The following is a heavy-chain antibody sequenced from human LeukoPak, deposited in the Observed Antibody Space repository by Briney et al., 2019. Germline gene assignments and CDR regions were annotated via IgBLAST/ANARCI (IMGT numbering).Heavy chain of an antibody. CDR2: IYYSGST. CDR1: GGSISSSSYY. V-gene: IGHV4-39*01. J-gene: IGHJ4*02. CDR3: ARRVVIRTYLDY. D-gene: IGHD3-3*01. Sequence: SETLSLTCTVSGGSISSSSYYWGWIRQPPGKGLEWIGSIYYSGSTYYNPSLKSRVTISVDTSKNQFSLKLSSVTAADTAVYYCARRVVIRTYLDYWGRGTLVTVSS.